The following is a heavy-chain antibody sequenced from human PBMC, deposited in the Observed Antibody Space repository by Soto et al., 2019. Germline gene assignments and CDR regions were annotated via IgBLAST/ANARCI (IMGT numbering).Heavy chain of an antibody. CDR3: ANAPRITIWSPDV. D-gene: IGHD3-3*01. CDR1: GGTFSCYA. V-gene: IGHV1-69*13. Sequence: SLKVSCKASGGTFSCYAISCVRQAPGQGLEWMGGIIPIFGTANYAQKFQGRVTITADESTSTAYMGLSSLRSEDTAVYYCANAPRITIWSPDVWGQGPTVTSP. J-gene: IGHJ6*02. CDR2: IIPIFGTA.